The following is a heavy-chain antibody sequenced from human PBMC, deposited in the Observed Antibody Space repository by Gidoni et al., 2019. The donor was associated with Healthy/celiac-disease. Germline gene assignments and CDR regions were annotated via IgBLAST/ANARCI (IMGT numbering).Heavy chain of an antibody. J-gene: IGHJ4*02. V-gene: IGHV3-66*01. D-gene: IGHD1-20*01. CDR3: ARDSGGITDY. CDR1: GFTVSSHY. CDR2: IYSGGST. Sequence: EVQLVESGGGLVQPGGSLRLYCSASGFTVSSHYMSWGRQATGTGLEWVSVIYSGGSTYYADSVKGRVTISRDNSKYTLYLQMNSLRAEDTAVYYCARDSGGITDYWGQGTLVTVSS.